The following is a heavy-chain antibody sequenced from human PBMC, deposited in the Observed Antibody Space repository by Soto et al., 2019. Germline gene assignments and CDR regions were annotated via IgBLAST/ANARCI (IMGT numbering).Heavy chain of an antibody. J-gene: IGHJ6*02. D-gene: IGHD3-10*01. Sequence: SVKVSCKASGGTFSSYAISWVRQAPGQGLEWMGGIIPIFGTANYAQKFQGRVTITADESTSTAYMELSSLRSEDTAVYYCARGGQGYYGSRSFASYYYYGMDVWGQGTTVTVSS. CDR1: GGTFSSYA. CDR3: ARGGQGYYGSRSFASYYYYGMDV. CDR2: IIPIFGTA. V-gene: IGHV1-69*13.